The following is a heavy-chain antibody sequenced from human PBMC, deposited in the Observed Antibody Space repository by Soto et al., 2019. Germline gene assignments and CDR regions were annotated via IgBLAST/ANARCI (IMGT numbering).Heavy chain of an antibody. CDR3: ARGGEYSGYDGPN. CDR1: GFTVSSNY. D-gene: IGHD5-12*01. J-gene: IGHJ4*02. CDR2: IYSGSST. V-gene: IGHV3-66*01. Sequence: GGSLRLSCAASGFTVSSNYMSWVRQAPGKGLEWVSVIYSGSSTYYADSEKGRFTISRDNSKNTLYLQMNSLRAEDKAVYYCARGGEYSGYDGPNWGQGTLVTVSS.